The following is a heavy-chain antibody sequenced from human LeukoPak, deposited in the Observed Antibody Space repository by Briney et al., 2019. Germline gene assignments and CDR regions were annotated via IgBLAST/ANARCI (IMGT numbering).Heavy chain of an antibody. Sequence: SETLSLTCAVHGGSFSGYYWSWIRQPPGKGLEWIGEINHSGSTNYNPSLKSRVTISVDTSKNQFSLKLSSVTAADTAVYYCARGGGSWNYWGQGTLVTVSS. CDR2: INHSGST. V-gene: IGHV4-34*01. D-gene: IGHD2-15*01. J-gene: IGHJ4*02. CDR3: ARGGGSWNY. CDR1: GGSFSGYY.